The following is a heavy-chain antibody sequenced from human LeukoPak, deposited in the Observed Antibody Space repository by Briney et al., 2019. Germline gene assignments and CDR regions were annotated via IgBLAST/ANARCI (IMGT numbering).Heavy chain of an antibody. CDR2: MNSGGST. D-gene: IGHD3-10*01. Sequence: GGSLRLSCAASGFIASSDFMNWVRQAPGKGLEWVSAMNSGGSTFYADSVKGRFIISRDKSRNMLYFQMNSLRVDDTAVYYCTRGGSMVRGVLWGQGTLVTVSS. V-gene: IGHV3-53*01. CDR3: TRGGSMVRGVL. J-gene: IGHJ4*02. CDR1: GFIASSDF.